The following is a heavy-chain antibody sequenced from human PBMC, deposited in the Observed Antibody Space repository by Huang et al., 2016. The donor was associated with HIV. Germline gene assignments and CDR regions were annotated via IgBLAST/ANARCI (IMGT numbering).Heavy chain of an antibody. J-gene: IGHJ4*02. V-gene: IGHV3-48*01. D-gene: IGHD3-22*01. CDR2: ISKTSGST. CDR1: GYTFSTYS. CDR3: VRDSSSGLQLRY. Sequence: EVQLVESGGGLAQPGGSLRLSCVASGYTFSTYSMNWVRQVPGKGLEWVSYISKTSGSTSYAESVKCRFTVARDNVKNSLYLQMNRLRVEDTAMYYCVRDSSSGLQLRYWGQGALVIVS.